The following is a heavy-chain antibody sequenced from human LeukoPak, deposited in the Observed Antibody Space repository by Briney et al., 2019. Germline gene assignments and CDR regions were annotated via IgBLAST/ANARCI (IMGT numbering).Heavy chain of an antibody. CDR1: GGSISSSSYS. CDR2: VFYSGST. V-gene: IGHV4-61*01. D-gene: IGHD2-2*01. J-gene: IGHJ5*02. Sequence: PSETLSLTCTVSGGSISSSSYSWSWIRQPPGKGLEWIGHVFYSGSTNYNPSLRSRVTLSVDTSKNQFSLKLTSVTAADTAVYYCARAGGYCSSTRCYNWFDPWGQGTLVTVSS. CDR3: ARAGGYCSSTRCYNWFDP.